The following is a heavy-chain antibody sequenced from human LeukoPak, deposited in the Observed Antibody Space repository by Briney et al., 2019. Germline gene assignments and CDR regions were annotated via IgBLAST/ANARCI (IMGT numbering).Heavy chain of an antibody. CDR2: ISSSSSYI. J-gene: IGHJ4*02. CDR1: GFTFSSYS. V-gene: IGHV3-21*01. CDR3: AREDSSGWGNY. Sequence: PGGSLRLSCAASGFTFSSYSMNWVRQAPGKGLEWVSSISSSSSYIYYADSAKGRFTISRDNAKNSLYLQMNSLRAEDTAVYYCAREDSSGWGNYWGQGTLVTVSS. D-gene: IGHD3-22*01.